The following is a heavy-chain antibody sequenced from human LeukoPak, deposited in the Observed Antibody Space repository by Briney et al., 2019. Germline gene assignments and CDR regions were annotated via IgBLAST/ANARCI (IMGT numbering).Heavy chain of an antibody. V-gene: IGHV3-48*01. CDR1: GFNFNAYS. Sequence: HPGGSLRFSCATSGFNFNAYSMNWVRQAPGKGLEWVSYISFNGGVTYYADSVQGRFTISRDTAKASFYLQMNSLRADDTAVYYCARDLGATGEPDYWGQGTLVTVSS. D-gene: IGHD7-27*01. CDR2: ISFNGGVT. CDR3: ARDLGATGEPDY. J-gene: IGHJ4*02.